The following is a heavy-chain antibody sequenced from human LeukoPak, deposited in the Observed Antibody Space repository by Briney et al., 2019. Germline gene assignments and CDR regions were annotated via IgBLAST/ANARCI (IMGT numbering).Heavy chain of an antibody. CDR3: ARDSSLVVVTASDAFDI. Sequence: PSETLSLTCTVSGGSISSYYWSWIRQPPGKGLEWIGYIYYSGSTNYNPSLKSRVTISVDTSKNQFSLKLSSVTAADTAVYYCARDSSLVVVTASDAFDIWGQGTMVTVSS. D-gene: IGHD2-21*02. V-gene: IGHV4-59*12. CDR1: GGSISSYY. J-gene: IGHJ3*02. CDR2: IYYSGST.